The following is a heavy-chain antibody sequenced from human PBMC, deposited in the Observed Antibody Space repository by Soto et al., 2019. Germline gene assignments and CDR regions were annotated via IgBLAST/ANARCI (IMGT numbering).Heavy chain of an antibody. J-gene: IGHJ4*02. CDR1: GFTFSSYA. CDR3: ARGMDRAMVSFFIY. CDR2: ISSNGGST. V-gene: IGHV3-64*01. D-gene: IGHD5-18*01. Sequence: PGGSLRLSCAASGFTFSSYAMHWVRQAPGKGLEYVSAISSNGGSTYYANSVKGRFTISRDNSKNTLYLQMNSLRAEDLAVYYCARGMDRAMVSFFIYWGQGTQVTVSS.